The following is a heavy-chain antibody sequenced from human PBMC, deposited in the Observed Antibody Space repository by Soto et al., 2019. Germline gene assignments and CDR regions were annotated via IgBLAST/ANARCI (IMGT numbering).Heavy chain of an antibody. Sequence: ASVKVSCKASGYTFSSYGISWVRQSTGQGLEWMGWISAYNGNTNYAQKVQGRVTMTTDTSTSTAYMELRSLRSDDTAVYYCARGHNTVVTLKNDYWGQGTLVTVSS. CDR1: GYTFSSYG. D-gene: IGHD2-21*02. CDR3: ARGHNTVVTLKNDY. V-gene: IGHV1-18*01. CDR2: ISAYNGNT. J-gene: IGHJ4*02.